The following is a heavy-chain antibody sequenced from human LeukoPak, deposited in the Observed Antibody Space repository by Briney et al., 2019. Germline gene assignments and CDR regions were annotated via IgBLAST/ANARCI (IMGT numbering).Heavy chain of an antibody. CDR1: GFTFSSYW. V-gene: IGHV3-7*01. CDR3: ARARYYYDSSGSYYFDY. Sequence: GGSLRLSCAASGFTFSSYWMIWVRQAPGKGLEWVANIKQDGSEKYYVDSVKGRFTISRDNAKNSLYLQMNSLRAEDTAVYYCARARYYYDSSGSYYFDYWGQGTLVTVSS. CDR2: IKQDGSEK. J-gene: IGHJ4*02. D-gene: IGHD3-22*01.